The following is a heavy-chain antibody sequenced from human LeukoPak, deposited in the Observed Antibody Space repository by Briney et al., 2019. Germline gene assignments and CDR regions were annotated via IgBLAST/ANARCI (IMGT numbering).Heavy chain of an antibody. D-gene: IGHD3-10*01. Sequence: SETLSLTCTVSGGSISSGSYYWRWIRQPAGKGLEWIGRIYTSGSTNYNPSLKSRVTISVDTSKNQFSLKLSSVTAADTAVYYCALSSRGDYGSGSYYAIDYWGQGTLVTVSS. J-gene: IGHJ4*02. V-gene: IGHV4-61*02. CDR3: ALSSRGDYGSGSYYAIDY. CDR2: IYTSGST. CDR1: GGSISSGSYY.